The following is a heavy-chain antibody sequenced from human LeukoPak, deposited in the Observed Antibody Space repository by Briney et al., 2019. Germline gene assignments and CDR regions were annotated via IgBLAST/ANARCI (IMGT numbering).Heavy chain of an antibody. Sequence: SETLSLTCTVSGGSISSYYWSWIRQPPGKGLEWIGYIYYSGSTNYNPSLKSRVPISVDTSKNQFSLKLSSVTAADTAVYYCAPEWLHDRPLDYWGEGTLVTVSS. J-gene: IGHJ4*02. V-gene: IGHV4-59*08. D-gene: IGHD3-3*01. CDR3: APEWLHDRPLDY. CDR2: IYYSGST. CDR1: GGSISSYY.